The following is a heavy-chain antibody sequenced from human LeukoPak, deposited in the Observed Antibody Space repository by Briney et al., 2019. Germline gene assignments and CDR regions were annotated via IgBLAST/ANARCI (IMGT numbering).Heavy chain of an antibody. CDR1: GFPFSSYS. CDR2: INSDGSST. CDR3: AREGTMAPFDY. V-gene: IGHV3-74*01. D-gene: IGHD1-7*01. J-gene: IGHJ4*02. Sequence: PGGPLGLSCAASGFPFSSYSMHGARQAPGKGLVWVSRINSDGSSTSYADSVKGRFTISRDNAKNTLYLQMNSLRAEDTVVYYCAREGTMAPFDYWGQGTLVTVSS.